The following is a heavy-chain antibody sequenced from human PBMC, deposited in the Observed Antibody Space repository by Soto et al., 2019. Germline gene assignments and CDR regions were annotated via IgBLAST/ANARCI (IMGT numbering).Heavy chain of an antibody. Sequence: GGSLRLSCAASGFTFSSYDFNWVRQAPGKGLEWISYISSSSNTIYYADSVRGRFTISKDNAKNSLYLQMNSLRDEDTAVYYCAREIAVAANYYSYYGLDVWGQGTTVTVSS. CDR3: AREIAVAANYYSYYGLDV. D-gene: IGHD6-19*01. CDR1: GFTFSSYD. V-gene: IGHV3-48*02. CDR2: ISSSSNTI. J-gene: IGHJ6*02.